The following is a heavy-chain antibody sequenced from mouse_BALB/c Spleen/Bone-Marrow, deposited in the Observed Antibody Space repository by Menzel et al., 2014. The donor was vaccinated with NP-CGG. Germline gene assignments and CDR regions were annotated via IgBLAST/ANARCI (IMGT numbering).Heavy chain of an antibody. V-gene: IGHV14-3*02. D-gene: IGHD2-4*01. CDR1: GFNIKDTY. Sequence: ESGAELVKPGASVKLSCTASGFNIKDTYMHWVKQRPEQGLEWIGRIDPANGNTKYDPKFQGKATITADTSSXTAYLQLSSLTSEDTAVYYCARERDYDYAYAMDYWGQGTSVTVSS. CDR3: ARERDYDYAYAMDY. CDR2: IDPANGNT. J-gene: IGHJ4*01.